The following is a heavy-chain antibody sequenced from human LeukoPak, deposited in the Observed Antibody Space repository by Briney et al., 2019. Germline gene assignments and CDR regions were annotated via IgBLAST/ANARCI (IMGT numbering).Heavy chain of an antibody. CDR3: VKGGGNVRRYFEY. CDR2: IKQDGSEK. D-gene: IGHD4-23*01. V-gene: IGHV3-7*03. Sequence: GGSLRLSCAASGFTFSSYWMSWVRQAPGKGLEWVANIKQDGSEKYYVDSVKGRFTISRDSSKNTLYLQMNSLRAEDTAVYYCVKGGGNVRRYFEYWGQGTLVTVSS. J-gene: IGHJ4*02. CDR1: GFTFSSYW.